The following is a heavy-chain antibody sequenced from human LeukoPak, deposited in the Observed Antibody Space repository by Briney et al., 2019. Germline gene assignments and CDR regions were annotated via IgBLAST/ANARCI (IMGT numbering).Heavy chain of an antibody. J-gene: IGHJ3*02. CDR2: ISYSGST. V-gene: IGHV4-59*01. Sequence: SETLSLTCSVSGDSISSYYWSWIRRPPGKGLGRIGYISYSGSTNYNPSLKSRATISVDISKNQFSLKLSSVTAADTAVYYCARGFRYFSSGYDSPDAFDMWGQGTMVTVSS. CDR1: GDSISSYY. D-gene: IGHD3-22*01. CDR3: ARGFRYFSSGYDSPDAFDM.